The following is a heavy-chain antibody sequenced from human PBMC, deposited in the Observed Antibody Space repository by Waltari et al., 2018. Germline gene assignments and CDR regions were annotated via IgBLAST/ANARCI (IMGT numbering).Heavy chain of an antibody. CDR2: IIPIFGTA. CDR3: ARDQFWSGYSYYFDY. D-gene: IGHD3-3*01. J-gene: IGHJ4*02. Sequence: QVQLVQSGAEVKKPGSSVKVSCKASGVTFSSYAISWVRQAPGQGLEWMGRIIPIFGTANYAQKFQGRVTITADKSTSTAYMELSSLRSEDTAVYYCARDQFWSGYSYYFDYWGQGTLVTVSS. CDR1: GVTFSSYA. V-gene: IGHV1-69*08.